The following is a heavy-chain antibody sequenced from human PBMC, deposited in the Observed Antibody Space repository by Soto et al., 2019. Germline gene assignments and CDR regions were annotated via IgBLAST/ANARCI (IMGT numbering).Heavy chain of an antibody. Sequence: GGSLRLSCAASGFSFSSHAMSWVRQAPGKGLEWVSAISGSGGSTYYADSVKGRFTISRDNSKNTLYLQMNSLRAEDTAVYYCAKLIASYDYVWGSYRYYFDYWGQGTLVTVSS. CDR2: ISGSGGST. V-gene: IGHV3-23*01. D-gene: IGHD3-16*02. J-gene: IGHJ4*02. CDR1: GFSFSSHA. CDR3: AKLIASYDYVWGSYRYYFDY.